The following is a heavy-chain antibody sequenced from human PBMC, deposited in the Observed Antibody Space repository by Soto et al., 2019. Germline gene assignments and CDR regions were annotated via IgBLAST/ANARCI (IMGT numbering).Heavy chain of an antibody. CDR2: IVVGSGNT. CDR3: PAVFDL. CDR1: SLSFSSSC. V-gene: IGHV1-58*01. Sequence: KVPCKIASLSFSSSCVKWVRQLRRHSLQWIGWIVVGSGNTNYAQKFQERVTITRDMSTSTAYMELSSLSSEGSARDYCPAVFDLWGQGTMVTVSS. J-gene: IGHJ5*02.